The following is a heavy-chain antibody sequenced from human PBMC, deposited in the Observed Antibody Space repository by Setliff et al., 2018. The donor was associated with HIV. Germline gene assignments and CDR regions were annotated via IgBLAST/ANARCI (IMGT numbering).Heavy chain of an antibody. CDR1: GGSVNSGNYH. CDR3: ARGYGAAGGGY. Sequence: PSETLSLTCSVSGGSVNSGNYHWAWIRQPAGKGLEWLGCIYSGGSTNYNPSLESRVTISLDTSKNQFSLRLTSVTAADTAVYYCARGYGAAGGGYWGQGTLVTVSS. J-gene: IGHJ4*02. D-gene: IGHD6-25*01. CDR2: IYSGGST. V-gene: IGHV4-61*10.